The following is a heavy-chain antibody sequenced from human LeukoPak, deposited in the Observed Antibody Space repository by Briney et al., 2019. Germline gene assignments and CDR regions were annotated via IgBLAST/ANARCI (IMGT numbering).Heavy chain of an antibody. CDR1: GFTFSSYT. D-gene: IGHD3-22*01. CDR2: ISSSSTYI. Sequence: GGSLRLSCAASGFTFSSYTMNWVRQAPGKGLEWVSSISSSSTYIYYADSVEGRFSISRDNAENSLFLEMNSLRAEDTAVYYYARDLGTTMITSLGYWGQGTLVTVSS. J-gene: IGHJ4*02. V-gene: IGHV3-21*01. CDR3: ARDLGTTMITSLGY.